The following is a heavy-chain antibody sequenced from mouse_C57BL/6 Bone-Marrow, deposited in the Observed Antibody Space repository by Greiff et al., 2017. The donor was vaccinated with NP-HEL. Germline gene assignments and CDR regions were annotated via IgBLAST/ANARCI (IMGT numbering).Heavy chain of an antibody. CDR1: GYTFTSYW. J-gene: IGHJ2*01. D-gene: IGHD6-1*01. CDR3: ARLATGGY. CDR2: IDPSDSYT. V-gene: IGHV1-69*01. Sequence: QVQLQQPGAELVMPGASVKLSCKASGYTFTSYWMHWVKQRPGQGLEWIGEIDPSDSYTNYNQKFKGKSTLTVDKSSSTADMQLSSLTSEDSAVYYCARLATGGYWGQGTTLTVSS.